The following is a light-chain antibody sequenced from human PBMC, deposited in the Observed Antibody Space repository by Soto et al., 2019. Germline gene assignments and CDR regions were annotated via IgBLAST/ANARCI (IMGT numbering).Light chain of an antibody. V-gene: IGKV3-20*01. J-gene: IGKJ4*01. CDR3: QQYGGSPLT. CDR1: QSVSANY. Sequence: EIVLTQSPGTLSLSPGERATLSCRASQSVSANYLAWYRQKPGQAPRLLIYGASNSATGIPDRFSGSASGTDLTLPISRLEPEDFAVYYCQQYGGSPLTFGGGTKLQIK. CDR2: GAS.